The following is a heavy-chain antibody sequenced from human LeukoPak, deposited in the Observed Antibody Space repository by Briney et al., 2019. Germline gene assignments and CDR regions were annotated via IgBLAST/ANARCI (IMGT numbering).Heavy chain of an antibody. Sequence: PGGSLRLSCAASGFTFSDYYMSWIRQAPGKGLEWVSHISSSGSTIYYADSVKGRFTISRDNAKNSLYLQMNSLRAEDTAVYYCARATYYDSSGYWGVYYFDYWGQGTLVTVSS. J-gene: IGHJ4*02. CDR3: ARATYYDSSGYWGVYYFDY. CDR1: GFTFSDYY. V-gene: IGHV3-11*01. D-gene: IGHD3-22*01. CDR2: ISSSGSTI.